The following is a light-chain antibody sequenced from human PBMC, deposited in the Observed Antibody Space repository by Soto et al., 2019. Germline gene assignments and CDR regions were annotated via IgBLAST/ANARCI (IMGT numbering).Light chain of an antibody. CDR2: GAS. V-gene: IGKV3-20*01. CDR1: QSVSSSY. J-gene: IGKJ1*01. Sequence: GDRATLSFRATQSVSSSYLAWYQQKLGQAPRLLIYGASNRATGIPDRFSGSGSGTDFTLTINRLDPEDAAVYYRQQYGSSPRTFGQGTKVDIK. CDR3: QQYGSSPRT.